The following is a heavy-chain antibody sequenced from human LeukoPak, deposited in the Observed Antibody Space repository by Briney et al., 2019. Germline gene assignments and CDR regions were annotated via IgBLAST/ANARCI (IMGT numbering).Heavy chain of an antibody. V-gene: IGHV4-34*01. J-gene: IGHJ4*02. CDR1: GGSFSGYY. Sequence: PSETLSLTCAVYGGSFSGYYWSWIRQPPGKGLEWIGEINHSGSTNYNPSLKSRVTISVDTSKNQFSLKLSSVTAADTAVYYCARGRRGLRFIECYFDYWGQGTLLTVSS. D-gene: IGHD3-3*01. CDR3: ARGRRGLRFIECYFDY. CDR2: INHSGST.